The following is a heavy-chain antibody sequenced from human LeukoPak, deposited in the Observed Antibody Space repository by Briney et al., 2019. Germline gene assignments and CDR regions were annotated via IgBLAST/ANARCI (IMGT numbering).Heavy chain of an antibody. J-gene: IGHJ4*02. Sequence: GGSLRLSWAASGLTVSRYWMTWFRQAPGKGLEWVANIKQDGSEKYYVDSVKGRFTISRDNAKNTLYLQMNSLRAEDTAVYSCARERLAALHYWGQGTLVTVSS. V-gene: IGHV3-7*01. CDR1: GLTVSRYW. CDR2: IKQDGSEK. D-gene: IGHD6-13*01. CDR3: ARERLAALHY.